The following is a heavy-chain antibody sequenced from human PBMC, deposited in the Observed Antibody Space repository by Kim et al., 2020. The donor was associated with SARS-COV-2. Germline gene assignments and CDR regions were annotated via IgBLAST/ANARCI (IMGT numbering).Heavy chain of an antibody. Sequence: SETLSLTCTVSGGSISSSSYYWGWIRQPPGKGLEWIGSIYYSGSTYYNPSLKSRVTISVDTSKNQFSLKLSSVTAADTAVYYCASQNSDFWSGYYKYNWFDPWGQGTLVTVSS. CDR1: GGSISSSSYY. CDR3: ASQNSDFWSGYYKYNWFDP. V-gene: IGHV4-39*01. CDR2: IYYSGST. D-gene: IGHD3-3*01. J-gene: IGHJ5*02.